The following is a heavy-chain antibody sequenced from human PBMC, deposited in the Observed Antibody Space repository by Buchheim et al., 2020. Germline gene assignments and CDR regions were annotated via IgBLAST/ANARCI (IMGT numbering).Heavy chain of an antibody. Sequence: VQLVESGGGLIQPGESLRLSCAASGFTFSSYGMNWVRQAPGKGLEWVSFISGSDNTIYYADSVKGRFTISRDNAKNSLVLHMNSLRVEDTAAYYCARDQRDQGYWYFDLWGRGT. CDR1: GFTFSSYG. J-gene: IGHJ2*01. V-gene: IGHV3-48*04. CDR3: ARDQRDQGYWYFDL. CDR2: ISGSDNTI.